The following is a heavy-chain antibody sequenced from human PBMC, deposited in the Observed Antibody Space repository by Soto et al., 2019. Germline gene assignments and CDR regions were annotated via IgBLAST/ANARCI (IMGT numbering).Heavy chain of an antibody. CDR2: TYHRSKWYN. V-gene: IGHV6-1*01. Sequence: SQTLALPCGISGDSVSSDSVACNVIRQSPSRGLEYLGRTYHRSKWYNDYAVSVKSRISINPDTSKNQFSLQLNSVTPEDTAVYYCTRGNFKNWFDPWGQGTLVTVSS. CDR3: TRGNFKNWFDP. D-gene: IGHD3-3*01. CDR1: GDSVSSDSVA. J-gene: IGHJ5*02.